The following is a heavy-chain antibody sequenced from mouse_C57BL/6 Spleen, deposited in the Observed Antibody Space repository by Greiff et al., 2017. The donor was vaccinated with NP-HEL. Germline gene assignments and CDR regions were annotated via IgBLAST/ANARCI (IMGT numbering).Heavy chain of an antibody. CDR2: IYPGSGST. CDR3: ARCSNYPAWFAY. Sequence: VQLQQPGAELVKPGASVKMSCKASGYTFTSYWITWVKQRPGQGLEWIGDIYPGSGSTNYNEKFKSKATLTVDTSSSTAYMQLSSLTSEDSAVYYCARCSNYPAWFAYWGQGTLVTVSA. CDR1: GYTFTSYW. J-gene: IGHJ3*01. D-gene: IGHD2-5*01. V-gene: IGHV1-55*01.